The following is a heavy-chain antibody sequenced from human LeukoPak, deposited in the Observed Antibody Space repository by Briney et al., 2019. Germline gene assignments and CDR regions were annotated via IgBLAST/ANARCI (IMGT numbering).Heavy chain of an antibody. CDR2: IYTAGTT. CDR1: GDSFSGHY. J-gene: IGHJ5*02. CDR3: AKGRNWFGP. V-gene: IGHV4-4*08. Sequence: SETLSLTCSVSGDSFSGHYWTWIRQTPGEGLQWIGYIYTAGTTKYNPSFKSRVTISIDMSQNQFSLTLHSVTAAVTAVYFCAKGRNWFGPWGQGTLVTVSS.